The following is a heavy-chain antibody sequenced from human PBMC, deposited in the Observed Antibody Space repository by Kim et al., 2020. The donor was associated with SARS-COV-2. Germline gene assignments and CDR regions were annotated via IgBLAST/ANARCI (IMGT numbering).Heavy chain of an antibody. CDR1: AGSFSGFY. Sequence: SETLSLTCAVDAGSFSGFYWTWIRQPPGKGLDWIAEVNHSGVTKYNPSLKSRVVFSADTSKNHFSLTLTSVTAADTAVYYCAASFSTTWFPYKYWGRGNL. D-gene: IGHD2-2*01. J-gene: IGHJ4*02. CDR2: VNHSGVT. CDR3: AASFSTTWFPYKY. V-gene: IGHV4-34*01.